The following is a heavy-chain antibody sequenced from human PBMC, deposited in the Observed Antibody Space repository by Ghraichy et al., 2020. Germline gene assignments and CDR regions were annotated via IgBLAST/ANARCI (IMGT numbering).Heavy chain of an antibody. CDR2: MYYSGAT. CDR3: ASAPYDSTWDAFDY. V-gene: IGHV4-39*01. D-gene: IGHD6-13*01. CDR1: GGSINNTHYY. J-gene: IGHJ4*02. Sequence: SETLSLTCTVSGGSINNTHYYWGWIRQPPGKGLEWIGSMYYSGATYDNPSLKSRVTISVDTSKNQFSLKLSSVTAADTAVYYCASAPYDSTWDAFDYWGQGTLVTVSS.